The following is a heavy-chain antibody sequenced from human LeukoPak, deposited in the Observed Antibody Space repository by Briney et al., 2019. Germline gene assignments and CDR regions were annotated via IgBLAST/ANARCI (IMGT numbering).Heavy chain of an antibody. Sequence: SETLSLTCTVSGYSISSGYYWGWIRQPPGKGLEWIGSIYHSGSTYYNPSLKSRVTISVDTSKNQFSLKLSSVTAADTAVYYCARDSREASFDIWGPGTMVTVSS. V-gene: IGHV4-38-2*02. J-gene: IGHJ3*02. CDR3: ARDSREASFDI. CDR2: IYHSGST. CDR1: GYSISSGYY. D-gene: IGHD5-24*01.